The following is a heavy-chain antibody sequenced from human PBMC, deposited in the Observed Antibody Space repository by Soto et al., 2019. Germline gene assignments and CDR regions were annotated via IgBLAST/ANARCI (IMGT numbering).Heavy chain of an antibody. J-gene: IGHJ4*02. V-gene: IGHV3-30-3*01. D-gene: IGHD2-2*02. CDR2: ISYDGSNK. CDR3: ARDRLDVVVPAAILAY. CDR1: GFTFRSYA. Sequence: PGGSLRLSCAASGFTFRSYAMHWVRQAPGKGLEWVAVISYDGSNKYYADSVKGRFTISRDNSKNTLYLQMNSLRAEDTAVYYCARDRLDVVVPAAILAYWGQGTLVTVSS.